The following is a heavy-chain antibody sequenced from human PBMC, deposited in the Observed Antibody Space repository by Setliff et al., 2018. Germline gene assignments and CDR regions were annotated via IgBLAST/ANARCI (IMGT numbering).Heavy chain of an antibody. D-gene: IGHD3-10*01. CDR3: ARPRAEDYYGSGTIIWGWFDP. V-gene: IGHV4-39*07. CDR2: IYYSGST. J-gene: IGHJ5*02. CDR1: GGSISSSSYY. Sequence: PSETLSLTCTVSGGSISSSSYYWGWIRQPPGKGLEWIGSIYYSGSTYYNPSLKSRVTISVDTSKNQFSLKLSSVTAADTAVYYCARPRAEDYYGSGTIIWGWFDPWGQGTLVTVSS.